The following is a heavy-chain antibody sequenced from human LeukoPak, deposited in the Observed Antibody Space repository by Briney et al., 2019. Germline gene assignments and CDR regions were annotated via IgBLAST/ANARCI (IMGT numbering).Heavy chain of an antibody. D-gene: IGHD3-22*01. V-gene: IGHV4-59*08. Sequence: SETLSLTCIVSGDSITSSYWTWIRQPPGKGPEWIGYIYYTGDTNYNPSLKSRVTISVDTSKNQFSLKLSSVTAADTAVYYCARHAWPGDYYDTSGYYYFDYWGQGTLVTVSS. CDR3: ARHAWPGDYYDTSGYYYFDY. J-gene: IGHJ4*02. CDR2: IYYTGDT. CDR1: GDSITSSY.